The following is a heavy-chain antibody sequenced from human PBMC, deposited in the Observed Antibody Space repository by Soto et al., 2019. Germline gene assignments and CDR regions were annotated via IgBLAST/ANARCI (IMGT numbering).Heavy chain of an antibody. CDR3: AKDRRAGGNSAFYFDF. J-gene: IGHJ5*01. CDR1: GFKFSSYA. V-gene: IGHV3-23*01. D-gene: IGHD3-16*01. CDR2: ISATGGGT. Sequence: GGSLRLSCAASGFKFSSYAMSWFRQAPGKGLEWVSLISATGGGTYYADSVKGRFTISRDNSDNTLYLQVHSLRAEDTAVYYCAKDRRAGGNSAFYFDFWGQGAQVTVSS.